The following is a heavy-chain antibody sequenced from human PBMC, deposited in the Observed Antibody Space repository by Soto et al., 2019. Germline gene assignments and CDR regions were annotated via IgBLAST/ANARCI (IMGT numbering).Heavy chain of an antibody. CDR2: IIPIFGTA. J-gene: IGHJ4*02. CDR1: GGTFSSYA. D-gene: IGHD6-19*01. V-gene: IGHV1-69*06. CDR3: ASLNYSSGWYFDY. Sequence: GASVKVSCKASGGTFSSYAISWVRQAPGQGLEWMGGIIPIFGTANYAQKFQGRVTITADKSTSTAYMELSSLRSEDTAVYYCASLNYSSGWYFDYWGQGTLVTVSS.